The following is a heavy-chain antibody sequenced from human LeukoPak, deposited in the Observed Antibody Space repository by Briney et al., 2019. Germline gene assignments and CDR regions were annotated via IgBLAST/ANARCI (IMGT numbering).Heavy chain of an antibody. CDR3: AKERLRFLEWPSMGDAFDI. D-gene: IGHD3-3*01. J-gene: IGHJ3*02. CDR1: GFTFSSYG. Sequence: GRSLRLSCAASGFTFSSYGMHWVRQAPGKGLEWVAFMRYDGSNKYYADSVKGRFTISRDNSKNTLYLQMNSLRAEDTAVYYCAKERLRFLEWPSMGDAFDIWGQGTMVTVSS. V-gene: IGHV3-30*02. CDR2: MRYDGSNK.